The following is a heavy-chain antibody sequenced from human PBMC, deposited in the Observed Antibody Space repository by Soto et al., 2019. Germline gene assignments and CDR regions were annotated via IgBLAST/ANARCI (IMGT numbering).Heavy chain of an antibody. CDR2: TYYRSKWYN. V-gene: IGHV6-1*01. CDR1: GDSVSISSGA. D-gene: IGHD5-18*01. Sequence: QVQLQQSGPGLVKPSQTLSLTCTISGDSVSISSGAWNWIRQSPSRGLEWLGRTYYRSKWYNDYAVSVTXXIXIXXHTYHHQFTLQLTSVTPEDTAVYYCAQDPGYSLDYWGQGTLVTVSS. CDR3: AQDPGYSLDY. J-gene: IGHJ4*02.